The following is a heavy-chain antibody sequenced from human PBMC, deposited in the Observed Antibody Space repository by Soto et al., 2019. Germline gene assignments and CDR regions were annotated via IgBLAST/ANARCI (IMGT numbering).Heavy chain of an antibody. J-gene: IGHJ4*02. CDR3: ARDRVVRTGPIPTYYFDY. D-gene: IGHD2-15*01. Sequence: PSETLSLTCTVSGGSISSGDYYWSWIRQPPGKGLEWIGYIYYSGSTYYNPSLKSRVTISVDTSKNQFSLKLSSVTAADTAVYYCARDRVVRTGPIPTYYFDYWGQGTLVTVSS. V-gene: IGHV4-30-4*01. CDR2: IYYSGST. CDR1: GGSISSGDYY.